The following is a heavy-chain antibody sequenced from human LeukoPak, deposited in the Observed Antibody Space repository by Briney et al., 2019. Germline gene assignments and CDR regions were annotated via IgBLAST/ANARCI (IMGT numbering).Heavy chain of an antibody. J-gene: IGHJ4*02. V-gene: IGHV4-59*05. CDR3: ARNYYGSGSYYKAGDFDY. D-gene: IGHD3-10*01. Sequence: SETLSLTCTVSGGSISSYYWSWIRQPPGKGLEWIGSIYYSGSTYYNPSLKSRVTISVDTSKNQFSLKLSSVTAADTAVYYCARNYYGSGSYYKAGDFDYWGQGTLVTVSS. CDR1: GGSISSYY. CDR2: IYYSGST.